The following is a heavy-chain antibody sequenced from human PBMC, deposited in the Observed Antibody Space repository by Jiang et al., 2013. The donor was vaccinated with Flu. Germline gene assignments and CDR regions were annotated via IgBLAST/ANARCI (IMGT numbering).Heavy chain of an antibody. J-gene: IGHJ4*02. Sequence: GRTYYRSKWYNDYAVSVKSRITINPDTSKNQFSLQLNSVTPEDTAVYYCARVVAVAGCFDYWGQGTLVTVSS. V-gene: IGHV6-1*01. CDR2: TYYRSKWYN. CDR3: ARVVAVAGCFDY. D-gene: IGHD6-19*01.